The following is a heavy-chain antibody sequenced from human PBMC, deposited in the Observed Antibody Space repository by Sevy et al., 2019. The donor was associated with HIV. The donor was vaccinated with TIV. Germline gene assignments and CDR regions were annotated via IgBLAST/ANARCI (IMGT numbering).Heavy chain of an antibody. CDR3: SSARYCSGGSCYRDAFDI. V-gene: IGHV3-23*01. CDR1: GFTFSSYA. Sequence: GGSLRLSCAASGFTFSSYAMSWVRQAPGKGLEWVSAISGSGGSTYYATSVKGRFTISRDNSKNTLYLQMNSLRAEDTAVYYCSSARYCSGGSCYRDAFDIWGQGTMVTVSS. CDR2: ISGSGGST. J-gene: IGHJ3*02. D-gene: IGHD2-15*01.